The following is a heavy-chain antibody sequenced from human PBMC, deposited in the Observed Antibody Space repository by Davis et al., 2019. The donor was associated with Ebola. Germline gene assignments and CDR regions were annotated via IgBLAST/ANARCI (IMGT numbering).Heavy chain of an antibody. CDR3: ARSPTVVSQLDS. Sequence: SETLSLTCTVSGGSVSSGSYYWSWIRQPPGKRPEWIGYIFYSGSTNYNPSLQSRVTISLDTPKKQFSLRVSSVTVADTAVYYCARSPTVVSQLDSWGPGTLVTVSS. V-gene: IGHV4-61*01. D-gene: IGHD4-23*01. CDR2: IFYSGST. J-gene: IGHJ4*02. CDR1: GGSVSSGSYY.